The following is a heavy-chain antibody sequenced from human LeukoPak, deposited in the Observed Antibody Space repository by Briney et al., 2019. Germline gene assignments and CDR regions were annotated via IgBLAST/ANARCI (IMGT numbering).Heavy chain of an antibody. V-gene: IGHV1-2*02. J-gene: IGHJ4*02. D-gene: IGHD3-22*01. CDR2: INPNSGGT. CDR1: GYTFTGYY. Sequence: GASVKVSCRASGYTFTGYYMHWVRQAPGQGLEWMGWINPNSGGTNYAQKFQGRVTMTRDTSISTAYMELSRLRSDDTAVYYCARGYFYYDSSGYHEAFDYWGQGTLVTVSS. CDR3: ARGYFYYDSSGYHEAFDY.